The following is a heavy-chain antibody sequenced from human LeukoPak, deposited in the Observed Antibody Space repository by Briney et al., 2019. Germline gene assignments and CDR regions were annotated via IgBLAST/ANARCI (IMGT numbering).Heavy chain of an antibody. Sequence: SETLSLTCTVSGGSISSSSYYWGWIRQPPGKGLEWIGEINHSGSTNYNPSLKSRVTISVDTSKNQFSLKLSSVTAADTAVYYCARSSGWYVYYYYYMDVWGKGTTVTVSS. CDR3: ARSSGWYVYYYYYMDV. V-gene: IGHV4-39*07. J-gene: IGHJ6*03. CDR2: INHSGST. CDR1: GGSISSSSYY. D-gene: IGHD6-19*01.